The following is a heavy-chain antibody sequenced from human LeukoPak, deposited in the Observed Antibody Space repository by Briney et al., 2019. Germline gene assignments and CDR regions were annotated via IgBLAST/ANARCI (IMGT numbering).Heavy chain of an antibody. J-gene: IGHJ4*02. CDR2: INGDGSTT. CDR3: AKSPNGDSSGYYFDY. D-gene: IGHD3-22*01. Sequence: GGSLRLSCAASGFAFNKYWMHWVRQAPGKGLVWVSRINGDGSTTSYADSVKGGFTISRDNSKNTLYLQMNSLRAEDTAVYYCAKSPNGDSSGYYFDYWGQGTLVTVSS. CDR1: GFAFNKYW. V-gene: IGHV3-74*01.